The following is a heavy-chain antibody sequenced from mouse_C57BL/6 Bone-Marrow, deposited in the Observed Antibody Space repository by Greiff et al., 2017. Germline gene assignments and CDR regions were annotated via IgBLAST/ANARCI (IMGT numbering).Heavy chain of an antibody. D-gene: IGHD2-5*01. CDR3: ARSYYSNDLDY. Sequence: EVQLMESGGGLVQPGGSLKLSCAASGFTFSDYYMYWVRQTPEKRLEWVAYISNGGGSTYYPDTVKGRFTISRDNAKNTLYLQMSRLKSEDTSMYYCARSYYSNDLDYWGQGTTLTVSS. V-gene: IGHV5-12*01. J-gene: IGHJ2*01. CDR2: ISNGGGST. CDR1: GFTFSDYY.